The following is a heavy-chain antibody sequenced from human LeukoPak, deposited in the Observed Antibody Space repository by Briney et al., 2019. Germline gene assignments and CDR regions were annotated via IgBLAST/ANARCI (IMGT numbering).Heavy chain of an antibody. D-gene: IGHD2-15*01. CDR3: ARASWVVDAFDI. J-gene: IGHJ3*02. V-gene: IGHV4-59*01. Sequence: NPSETLSLTRTVSGGSISSYYWSWIRQPPGKGLEWIGYIYYSGSTNYNPSLKSRVTISVDTSRNQFSLKLSSVTAADTAVYYCARASWVVDAFDIWGQGTMVTVSS. CDR2: IYYSGST. CDR1: GGSISSYY.